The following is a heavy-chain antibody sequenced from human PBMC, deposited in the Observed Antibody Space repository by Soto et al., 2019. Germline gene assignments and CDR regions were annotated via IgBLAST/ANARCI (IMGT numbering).Heavy chain of an antibody. V-gene: IGHV2-5*02. Sequence: QITLKESGPTLVKPTQTLTLTCTFSGFSLSTSGVGVGWIRQPPGKALERLALIYWDDDKRYSPSLKSRLTTXTXTXXNQVVLTMTNMDPVDTATYYCALRRDVGVHRPIDYWGQGTLVTVSS. J-gene: IGHJ4*02. CDR3: ALRRDVGVHRPIDY. D-gene: IGHD2-15*01. CDR2: IYWDDDK. CDR1: GFSLSTSGVG.